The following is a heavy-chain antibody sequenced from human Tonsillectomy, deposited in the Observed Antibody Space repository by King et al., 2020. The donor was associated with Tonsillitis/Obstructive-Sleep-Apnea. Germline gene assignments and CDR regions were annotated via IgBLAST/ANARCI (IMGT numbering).Heavy chain of an antibody. V-gene: IGHV4-34*01. Sequence: VQLQQWGEGLLKPSETLSLTCAVYGGSFSGYYWSWIRQPPGKGLEWIGEINHGGSTNFNPSLKSRVTISLDTSKNQFSLKLSSVTAADTAVYYCARENIVVVPAVMGGGFDYWGQGTLVTVSS. D-gene: IGHD2-2*01. CDR2: INHGGST. CDR1: GGSFSGYY. CDR3: ARENIVVVPAVMGGGFDY. J-gene: IGHJ4*02.